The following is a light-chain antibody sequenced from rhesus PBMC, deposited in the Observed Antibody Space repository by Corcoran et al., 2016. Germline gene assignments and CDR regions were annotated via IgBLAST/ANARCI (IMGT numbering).Light chain of an antibody. Sequence: DIQMTQSPSSLSASVGDTVTITCRASQAISSWLAWYQQKPEKAPKLLIYKASSLQSGVPSRFSGSRSGTNFTLTISSLQSEDFATYYCQQYDSRPWTFGQGTKVEIK. CDR3: QQYDSRPWT. J-gene: IGKJ1*01. CDR2: KAS. V-gene: IGKV1-22*01. CDR1: QAISSW.